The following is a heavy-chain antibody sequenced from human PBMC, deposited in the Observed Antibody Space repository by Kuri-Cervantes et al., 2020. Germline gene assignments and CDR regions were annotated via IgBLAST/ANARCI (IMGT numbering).Heavy chain of an antibody. D-gene: IGHD2-8*02. CDR2: IFSNDEK. J-gene: IGHJ5*02. V-gene: IGHV2-26*01. CDR3: AHRLIGYCTGGVCYLNWFDP. Sequence: SGPTLVKPTETLTLTCTVSGFSLSNARMGVSWIRQPPGKALEWLAHIFSNDEKSYSTSLKSRLTISKDTSKSQVVLTMTNMDPVDTATYYCAHRLIGYCTGGVCYLNWFDPWGQGTLVTVSS. CDR1: GFSLSNARMG.